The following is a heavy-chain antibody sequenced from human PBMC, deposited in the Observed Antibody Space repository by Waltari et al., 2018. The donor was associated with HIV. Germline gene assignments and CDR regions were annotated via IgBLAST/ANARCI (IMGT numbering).Heavy chain of an antibody. J-gene: IGHJ4*02. CDR2: INSDGSST. CDR1: GFTFSSYW. V-gene: IGHV3-74*01. D-gene: IGHD3-10*01. CDR3: ARDSVSGSYPYY. Sequence: EVQLVESGGGLVQPGGSLRLSCAASGFTFSSYWMHWVRQAPGKGLVLGSRINSDGSSTSDADSVKGRFTISRDNAKNTLYLQMNSLRAEDTAVYYCARDSVSGSYPYYWGQGTLVTVSS.